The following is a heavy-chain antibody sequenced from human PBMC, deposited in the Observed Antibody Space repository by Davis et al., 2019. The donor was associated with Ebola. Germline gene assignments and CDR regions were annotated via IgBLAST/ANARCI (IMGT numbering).Heavy chain of an antibody. CDR1: GYSFTDYY. V-gene: IGHV1-2*02. CDR2: INPKSGAT. J-gene: IGHJ4*02. D-gene: IGHD3-22*01. Sequence: ASVKVSCKASGYSFTDYYMHWVRQAPGQGLEWMGWINPKSGATKYAQKFQGRVTMTRDTSISTDYMELSRLRSDDTAVYYCARDRDYYYYDSSGPIDYWGQGTLVTVSS. CDR3: ARDRDYYYYDSSGPIDY.